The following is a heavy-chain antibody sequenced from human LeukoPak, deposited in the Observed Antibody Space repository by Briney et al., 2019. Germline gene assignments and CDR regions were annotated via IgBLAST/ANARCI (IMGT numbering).Heavy chain of an antibody. CDR1: AFTFRNYG. CDR2: IIGTGSTK. V-gene: IGHV3-48*04. Sequence: GGSLRLSCAASAFTFRNYGMHWVRQAPGKGLEWVSYIIGTGSTKYYADSVKGRFTISRDNAKNSVYLQMNSLRAEDTAVYYCAREFLDAFDIWGQGTMVTVSS. CDR3: AREFLDAFDI. J-gene: IGHJ3*02.